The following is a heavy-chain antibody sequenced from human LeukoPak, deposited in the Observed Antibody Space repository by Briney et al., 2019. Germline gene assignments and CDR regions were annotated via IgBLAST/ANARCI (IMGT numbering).Heavy chain of an antibody. CDR3: AREPTYSSSWHTSCDY. V-gene: IGHV3-30*02. CDR1: GFTFSSYG. J-gene: IGHJ4*02. CDR2: IHYDGTNE. Sequence: TGGSLRLSCAASGFTFSSYGMHWVRQAPGKGLEWVAFIHYDGTNEYYADSVKGRFTISRDNSKNSLYLQMNSLRAEDTAVYYCAREPTYSSSWHTSCDYWGQGTLVTVSS. D-gene: IGHD6-13*01.